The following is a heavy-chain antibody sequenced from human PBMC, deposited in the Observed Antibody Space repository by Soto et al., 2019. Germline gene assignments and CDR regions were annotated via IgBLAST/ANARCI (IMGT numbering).Heavy chain of an antibody. CDR2: ISYDGSNK. V-gene: IGHV3-30*18. D-gene: IGHD3-16*02. CDR1: GFTFSSYG. CDR3: AKAYDYIWGSYRYLDY. J-gene: IGHJ4*02. Sequence: GGSLRLSCAASGFTFSSYGMHWVRQAPGKGLEWVAVISYDGSNKYYADSVKGRFTISRDNSKNTLYLQMNSLRAEDTAVYYCAKAYDYIWGSYRYLDYWGQGTLVTVSS.